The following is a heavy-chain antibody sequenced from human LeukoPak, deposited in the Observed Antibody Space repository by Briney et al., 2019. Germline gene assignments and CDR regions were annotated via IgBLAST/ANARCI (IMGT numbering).Heavy chain of an antibody. Sequence: PGGSLRLSCAASGFTFRYYWMAWVRQAPGKGLEWVANIKQDASEKYYADSVRGRFTITRDNAKNSVYLQMNSLRAEDTALYYCARDTGDNFDYGGRGTLVTVFS. CDR1: GFTFRYYW. CDR3: ARDTGDNFDY. D-gene: IGHD2-21*02. J-gene: IGHJ4*02. V-gene: IGHV3-7*01. CDR2: IKQDASEK.